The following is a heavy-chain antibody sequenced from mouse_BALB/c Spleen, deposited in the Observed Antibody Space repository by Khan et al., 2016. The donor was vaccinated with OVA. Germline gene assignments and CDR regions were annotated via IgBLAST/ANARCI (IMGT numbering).Heavy chain of an antibody. CDR2: INPHIGET. Sequence: VQLKESGPELVKPGASVKISCKASGYSFTGYFMNWVMQSHGKSLEWIGRINPHIGETFYNQKFKDKATLTVDESSSTAHMELRSLASEDSAVYYCARIYGSDFDYWGQGTTLTVSS. J-gene: IGHJ2*01. D-gene: IGHD1-1*01. V-gene: IGHV1-20*02. CDR3: ARIYGSDFDY. CDR1: GYSFTGYF.